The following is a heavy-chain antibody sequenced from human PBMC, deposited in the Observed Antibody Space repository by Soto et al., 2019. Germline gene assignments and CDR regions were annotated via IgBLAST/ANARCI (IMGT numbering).Heavy chain of an antibody. CDR1: GFTFNSYF. D-gene: IGHD3-16*02. V-gene: IGHV3-30*18. CDR3: AKETIANRSPYDY. Sequence: VQLVESGGGVVQPGTSLRLSCEASGFTFNSYFMNWVRHVPGKGPEWVAAVSKDGFNVYYADSVKGRFTISRDNSKNTVYLQMNGLRADDTGLYYCAKETIANRSPYDYWGQGTLVTVSS. CDR2: VSKDGFNV. J-gene: IGHJ4*02.